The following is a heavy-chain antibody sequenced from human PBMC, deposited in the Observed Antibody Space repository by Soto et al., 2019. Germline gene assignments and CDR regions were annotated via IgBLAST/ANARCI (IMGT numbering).Heavy chain of an antibody. CDR2: IYYSGST. Sequence: SETLSLTCTVSGGSIGSSSYYWGWIRQPPGKGLEWIGSIYYSGSTYYNPSLKSRVTISVDTSKNQSSLKLSSVTAADTAVYYCARLRVGSSTGYYYYYGMDVWGQGTTVTVSS. CDR3: ARLRVGSSTGYYYYYGMDV. V-gene: IGHV4-39*01. CDR1: GGSIGSSSYY. J-gene: IGHJ6*02. D-gene: IGHD2-2*01.